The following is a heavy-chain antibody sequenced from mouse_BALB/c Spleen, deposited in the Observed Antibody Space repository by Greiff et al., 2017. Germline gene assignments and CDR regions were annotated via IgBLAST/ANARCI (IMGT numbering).Heavy chain of an antibody. CDR3: AREGGNYLYAMDY. CDR2: ISSGGST. J-gene: IGHJ4*01. Sequence: EVHLVESGGGLVKPGGSLKLSCAASGFTFSSYAMSWVRQTPEKRLEWVASISSGGSTYYPDSVKGRFTISRDNARNILYLQMSSLRSEDTAMYYCAREGGNYLYAMDYWGQGTSVTVSS. D-gene: IGHD2-1*01. CDR1: GFTFSSYA. V-gene: IGHV5-6-5*01.